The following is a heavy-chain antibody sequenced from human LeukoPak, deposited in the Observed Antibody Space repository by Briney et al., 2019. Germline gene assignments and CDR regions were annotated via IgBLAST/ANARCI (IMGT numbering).Heavy chain of an antibody. Sequence: PGGSLRLSCAASGFTFNTYAMSWVRQAPGKGLEWVSVISGSDGSTYYADSVKGWFTISRDNSKNTLYLQMNSLRAEDTAVYYCAKARSGSSASCYNYWGQGTLVTVSS. CDR3: AKARSGSSASCYNY. CDR2: ISGSDGST. CDR1: GFTFNTYA. D-gene: IGHD2-2*01. J-gene: IGHJ4*02. V-gene: IGHV3-23*01.